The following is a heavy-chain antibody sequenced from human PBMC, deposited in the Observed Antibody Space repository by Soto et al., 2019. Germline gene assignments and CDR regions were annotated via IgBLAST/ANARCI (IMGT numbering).Heavy chain of an antibody. Sequence: SETLSITSAVYGGSFSAYYWSWIRQPPGKGLEWIGEINPSGSTNYNPSLKSRVTISVDTSKNQFSLRLSSVTAADTAVYYCASGGITMLRGVDYWGQGTLVTVSS. CDR1: GGSFSAYY. J-gene: IGHJ4*02. V-gene: IGHV4-34*01. CDR2: INPSGST. CDR3: ASGGITMLRGVDY. D-gene: IGHD3-10*01.